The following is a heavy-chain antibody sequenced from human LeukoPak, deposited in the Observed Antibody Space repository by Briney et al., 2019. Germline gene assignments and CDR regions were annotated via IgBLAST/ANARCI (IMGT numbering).Heavy chain of an antibody. D-gene: IGHD3-22*01. CDR2: INPNSGGT. CDR1: GYTFTGYY. V-gene: IGHV1-2*02. Sequence: ASVKVSFEASGYTFTGYYMHWVRQAPGQGLEWMGWINPNSGGTNYAQKFQGRVTMTRDTSISTAYMELSRLRSDDTAVYYCASPSYYYDSSGPDAFDIWGQGTMVTVSS. CDR3: ASPSYYYDSSGPDAFDI. J-gene: IGHJ3*02.